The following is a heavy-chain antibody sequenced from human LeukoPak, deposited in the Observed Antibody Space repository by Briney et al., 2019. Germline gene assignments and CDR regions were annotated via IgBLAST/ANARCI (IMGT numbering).Heavy chain of an antibody. Sequence: EASVKVSCKASGNTFTNNFMHWVRQAPGPGLEWMGLINPSGSATTYPQKLQGRVTMTRATSTNTVYLELSSLRSEDTAVYYCATDLPTGFGSTAYWGQGTLVTVSS. D-gene: IGHD3-10*01. CDR1: GNTFTNNF. CDR2: INPSGSAT. V-gene: IGHV1-46*01. J-gene: IGHJ4*02. CDR3: ATDLPTGFGSTAY.